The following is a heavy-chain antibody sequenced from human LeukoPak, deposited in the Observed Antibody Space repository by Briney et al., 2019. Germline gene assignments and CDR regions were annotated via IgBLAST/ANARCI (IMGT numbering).Heavy chain of an antibody. CDR1: GGSISSYY. V-gene: IGHV4-59*01. Sequence: PSETLSLTCTVSGGSISSYYWSWIRQPPGKGLEWVGYIYYSGSTNYNPSHKSRVTISVDTSKNQFSLKLSSVTAADTAVYYCARDRRQDYDILTGYFSLPDPDAFDIWGQGTMVTVSS. CDR2: IYYSGST. D-gene: IGHD3-9*01. J-gene: IGHJ3*02. CDR3: ARDRRQDYDILTGYFSLPDPDAFDI.